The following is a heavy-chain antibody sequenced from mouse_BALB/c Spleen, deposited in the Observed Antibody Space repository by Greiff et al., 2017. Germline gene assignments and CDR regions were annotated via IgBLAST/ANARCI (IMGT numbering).Heavy chain of an antibody. CDR1: GYTFTSYW. D-gene: IGHD2-4*01. CDR2: IDPSDSYT. V-gene: IGHV1S127*01. CDR3: TRNDYDGTRFAY. Sequence: VQLQQPGAELVKPGASVKMSCKASGYTFTSYWMHWVKQRPGQGLEWIGVIDPSDSYTSYNQKFKGKATLTVDTSSSTAYMQLSSLTSEDSAVYYCTRNDYDGTRFAYWGQGTLVTVSA. J-gene: IGHJ3*01.